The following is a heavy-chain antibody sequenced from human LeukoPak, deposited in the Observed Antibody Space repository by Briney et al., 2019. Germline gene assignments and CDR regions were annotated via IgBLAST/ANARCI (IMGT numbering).Heavy chain of an antibody. CDR1: GFTFSSYA. J-gene: IGHJ3*02. Sequence: GRSLRLSCAASGFTFSSYAMHWVRQAPGKGLEWVAVISYDGSNKYYADSVKGRFTISRDNSKNTLYLQMNSLRAEDTAVYYCASEIAAASEAFDIWGQGTMATVSS. CDR3: ASEIAAASEAFDI. D-gene: IGHD6-13*01. V-gene: IGHV3-30-3*01. CDR2: ISYDGSNK.